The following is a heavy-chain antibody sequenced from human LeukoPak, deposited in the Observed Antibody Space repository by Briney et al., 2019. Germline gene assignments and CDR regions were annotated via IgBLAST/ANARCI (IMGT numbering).Heavy chain of an antibody. D-gene: IGHD6-6*01. CDR1: AFTFSGYS. V-gene: IGHV3-48*01. Sequence: GGSLRLSCAASAFTFSGYSTNWVRQASGKGLEWVSYISPSATTIYYADSVKGRFTISRDNAKNSQYLQMNSLRAEDTAVYYCAREYSSSSGRSFDYWGQGTLVTVSS. CDR3: AREYSSSSGRSFDY. CDR2: ISPSATTI. J-gene: IGHJ4*02.